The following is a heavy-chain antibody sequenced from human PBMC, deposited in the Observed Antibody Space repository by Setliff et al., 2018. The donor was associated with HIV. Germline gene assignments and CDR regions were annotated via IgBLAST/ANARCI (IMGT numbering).Heavy chain of an antibody. D-gene: IGHD2-15*01. V-gene: IGHV1-2*02. CDR2: INPNSGGT. CDR3: ARALDSSADIEGYFDF. CDR1: GHTLIGYN. Sequence: ASVKVSCKASGHTLIGYNMHWVRQAPGQGLEWMGWINPNSGGTNYAQKFQGRVIMTRDTSISTAYMELSRLRSDDTAVYYCARALDSSADIEGYFDFWGQGMLVTVSS. J-gene: IGHJ4*02.